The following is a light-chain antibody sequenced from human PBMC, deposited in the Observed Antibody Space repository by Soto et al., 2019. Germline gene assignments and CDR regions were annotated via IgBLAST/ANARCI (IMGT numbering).Light chain of an antibody. Sequence: HSALNQPASVSGFPGQPITFPCTGTSSNVGGYNYVSWYQQYPGKAPKVMIYDVNNRPSGVSNRFSGSKSGNTASLTISGLQPDDEADYYCSSYTSSNTLVFGTGTKVTV. V-gene: IGLV2-14*03. CDR1: SSNVGGYNY. CDR3: SSYTSSNTLV. CDR2: DVN. J-gene: IGLJ1*01.